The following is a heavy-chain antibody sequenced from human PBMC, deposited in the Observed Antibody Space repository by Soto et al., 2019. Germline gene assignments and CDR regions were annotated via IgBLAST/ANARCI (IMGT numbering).Heavy chain of an antibody. D-gene: IGHD6-19*01. V-gene: IGHV3-30-3*01. Sequence: QVQLVESGGGVVQPGRSLRLSCAASGFTFSSYAMHWVRQAPGKGLEWVAVISYDGSNKYYADSVKGRFTISRDNSKNTLYLQMNSLRDEDTAVYYCARDDSSGWYYYYYGMDVWGQGTTVTVSS. CDR1: GFTFSSYA. CDR2: ISYDGSNK. CDR3: ARDDSSGWYYYYYGMDV. J-gene: IGHJ6*02.